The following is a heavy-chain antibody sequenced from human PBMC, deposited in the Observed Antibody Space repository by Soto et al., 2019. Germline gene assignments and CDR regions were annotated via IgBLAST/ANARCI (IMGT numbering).Heavy chain of an antibody. D-gene: IGHD4-4*01. J-gene: IGHJ6*01. Sequence: GGSLRLSCAASGFTVSSNYMSWVRQAPGKGLEWVSVIYSGGSTYYADSVKGRFTISRDNSKNTLYLQMNSLRAEDTAVYYCVRDSDSNYFNYYYGRDVWGQGTTGAVSS. CDR3: VRDSDSNYFNYYYGRDV. CDR2: IYSGGST. CDR1: GFTVSSNY. V-gene: IGHV3-53*01.